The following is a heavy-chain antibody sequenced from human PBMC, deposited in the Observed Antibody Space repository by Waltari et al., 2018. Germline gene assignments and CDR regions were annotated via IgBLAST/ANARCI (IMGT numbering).Heavy chain of an antibody. J-gene: IGHJ4*02. CDR2: FYSGGST. D-gene: IGHD3-10*01. CDR3: ARGDGVRGVIFDY. CDR1: GFTVSSNY. Sequence: EVQLVESGGGLIQPGGSLRLSCAASGFTVSSNYMSWVRQAPGKGLALVSFFYSGGSTYYADSVKGRFTISRDNSKSTLYLQMNSLRAEDAAVYYCARGDGVRGVIFDYWGQGTLVTVSS. V-gene: IGHV3-53*01.